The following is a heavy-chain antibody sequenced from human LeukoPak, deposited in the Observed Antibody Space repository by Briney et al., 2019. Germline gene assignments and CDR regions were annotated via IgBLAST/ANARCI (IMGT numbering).Heavy chain of an antibody. CDR1: GFTFSSYW. V-gene: IGHV3-21*01. Sequence: KAGGSLRLSCAASGFTFSSYWMSWVRQAPGKGLEWVSSISSSSSYIYYADSVKGRFTISRDNAKNSLYLQMNSLRAEDTAVYYCARDYYGSGKYYYYYYGMDVWGQGTTVTVSS. D-gene: IGHD3-10*01. CDR3: ARDYYGSGKYYYYYYGMDV. J-gene: IGHJ6*02. CDR2: ISSSSSYI.